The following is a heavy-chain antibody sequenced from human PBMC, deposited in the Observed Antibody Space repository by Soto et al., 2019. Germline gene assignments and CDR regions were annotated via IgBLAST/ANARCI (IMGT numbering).Heavy chain of an antibody. CDR2: IKLDGSEK. CDR1: GFSFSSYW. V-gene: IGHV3-7*05. CDR3: AREGGPEYVYDNIGYGTFDI. Sequence: EVQLVESGGGLVQPGGSLRLSCAASGFSFSSYWMSWVRQAPGKGLVWVANIKLDGSEKYYADSVKGRFAISRDNVKSSLYLQMNSLRVDDTAVYYCAREGGPEYVYDNIGYGTFDIWGQGTMVTVSS. D-gene: IGHD3-22*01. J-gene: IGHJ3*02.